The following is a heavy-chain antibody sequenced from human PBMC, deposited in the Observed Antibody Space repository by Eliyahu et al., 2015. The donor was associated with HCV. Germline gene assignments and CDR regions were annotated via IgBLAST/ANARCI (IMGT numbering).Heavy chain of an antibody. D-gene: IGHD6-19*01. CDR3: ARSGWYEDWYFDL. J-gene: IGHJ2*01. CDR1: GFPFXXYN. V-gene: IGHV3-21*01. Sequence: EVQLVESGGGLVKPGGSLRLXCAASGFPFXXYNMNWVRQAPGKGLGWVXSISSSSSYIYYADSLKGRFTISRDNAKNSLYLQMNSLRAEDTAVYYCARSGWYEDWYFDLWGRGTLVTVSS. CDR2: ISSSSSYI.